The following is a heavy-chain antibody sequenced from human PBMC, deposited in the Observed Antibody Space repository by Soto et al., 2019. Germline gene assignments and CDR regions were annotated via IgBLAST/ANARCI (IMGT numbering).Heavy chain of an antibody. CDR3: AKEGNSYYFYYGMDV. V-gene: IGHV3-23*01. CDR2: ISGSGGST. CDR1: GFTFSSYA. J-gene: IGHJ6*02. Sequence: VQLLESGGGLVQPGGSLRVSCAASGFTFSSYAMSWVRQAPGKGLEWVSGISGSGGSTYYADSVKGRFTISRDNSKNTLYLQMNSLRAEDTAVYYCAKEGNSYYFYYGMDVWGQGTTVTVSS.